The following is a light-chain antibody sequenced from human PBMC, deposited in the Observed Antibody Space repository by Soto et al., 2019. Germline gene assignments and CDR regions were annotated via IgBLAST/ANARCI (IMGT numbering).Light chain of an antibody. V-gene: IGKV3-15*01. CDR2: DVS. CDR3: QQYNKGPPWT. J-gene: IGKJ1*01. Sequence: DIVMTQSPATLSVSAGETATLSCRASEDVSITLAWYQQKPGQSPRLLIYDVSTRATGIPARFSGSGSGTEFTLTISDRHSEDFAVYYCQQYNKGPPWTFGQGTKLDIK. CDR1: EDVSIT.